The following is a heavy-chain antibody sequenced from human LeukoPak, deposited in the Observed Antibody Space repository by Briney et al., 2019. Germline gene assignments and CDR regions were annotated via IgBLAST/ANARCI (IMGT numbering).Heavy chain of an antibody. J-gene: IGHJ4*02. CDR3: ASLGTTGTTFDY. Sequence: SETLSLTCAVYGGSFSGYYWSWIRQPPGKGLEWIGEINHNGSTNYNPSLKSRVTISVDTSKNQFPLKLSSVTAADTAVYYCASLGTTGTTFDYWGQGTLVTVSS. D-gene: IGHD1-1*01. CDR2: INHNGST. V-gene: IGHV4-34*01. CDR1: GGSFSGYY.